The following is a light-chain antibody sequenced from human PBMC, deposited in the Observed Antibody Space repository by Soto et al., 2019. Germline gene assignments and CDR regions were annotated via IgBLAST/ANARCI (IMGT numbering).Light chain of an antibody. CDR2: GAS. CDR1: QSVSSSY. J-gene: IGKJ1*01. CDR3: QQYGSSPGT. V-gene: IGKV3-20*01. Sequence: EIVLTQSPGTLSLSPGERATLSCRASQSVSSSYLAWYQQKPGQAPRLLIYGASSRATGIPDRFSGSGSGTDFTRTISRLEPEDFAVYYCQQYGSSPGTFGQGTKVEIK.